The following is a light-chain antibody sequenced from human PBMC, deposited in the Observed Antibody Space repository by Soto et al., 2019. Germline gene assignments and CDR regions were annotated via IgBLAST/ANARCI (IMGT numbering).Light chain of an antibody. V-gene: IGLV2-14*01. Sequence: QSVLTQPASVSGSPGQSITISCTGTSSDVGGYNYVSWYQQHPGKAPKLMIYEVSNRPSGLSNRFSASKSGNTASLTISGPQAEDEADYYCSSYTTTNTYVFGTGTKVTVL. CDR1: SSDVGGYNY. J-gene: IGLJ1*01. CDR2: EVS. CDR3: SSYTTTNTYV.